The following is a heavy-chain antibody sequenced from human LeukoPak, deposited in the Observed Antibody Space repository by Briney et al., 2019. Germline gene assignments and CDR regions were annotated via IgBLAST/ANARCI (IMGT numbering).Heavy chain of an antibody. Sequence: GGSLRLSCAASGFTFDEYAMHWVGQAPGKGLEGVSGISWNSGSIGYADSVKGRFTISRDNAKNSLYLQMNSLTAEDTALYYCAKDITMVRRPLQDWGQGTLVTVSS. J-gene: IGHJ4*02. CDR1: GFTFDEYA. V-gene: IGHV3-9*01. CDR3: AKDITMVRRPLQD. CDR2: ISWNSGSI. D-gene: IGHD3-10*01.